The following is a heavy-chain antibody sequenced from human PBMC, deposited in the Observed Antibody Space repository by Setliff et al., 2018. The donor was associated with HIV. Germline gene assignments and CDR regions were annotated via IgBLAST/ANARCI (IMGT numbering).Heavy chain of an antibody. D-gene: IGHD3-22*01. J-gene: IGHJ5*02. V-gene: IGHV1-18*01. CDR2: VSAYDGKA. CDR1: GYSFTTYG. CDR3: AKCSEMLGTPATTSGYYCGWFDP. Sequence: GSVKVSCKASGYSFTTYGISWVRQAPGQGLEWMGWVSAYDGKALYAQKFQGRVTMTTDTSTSTAYMDLRGLRSDDTAVYYCAKCSEMLGTPATTSGYYCGWFDPWGQGTLVTVSS.